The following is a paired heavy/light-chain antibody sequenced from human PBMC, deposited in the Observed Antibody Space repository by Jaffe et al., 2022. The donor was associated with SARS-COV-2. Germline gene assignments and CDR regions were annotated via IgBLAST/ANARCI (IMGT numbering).Heavy chain of an antibody. CDR3: AHRRGGGGRFTFDY. CDR1: GFSLTTTGVG. CDR2: IYWDDDQ. J-gene: IGHJ4*02. Sequence: QITLEESGPTSLKPTQTLTLTCTFSGFSLTTTGVGVGWIRQPPGKAPEWLALIYWDDDQHYNPSLASRLTIMKDTSKNQVVLIMTNMDPVDTATYYCAHRRGGGGRFTFDYWSQGTLVTVSS. V-gene: IGHV2-5*02. D-gene: IGHD1-26*01.
Light chain of an antibody. CDR1: QSVLSSSNNNNY. CDR2: WAS. V-gene: IGKV4-1*01. CDR3: QQYYSIPWT. Sequence: DIVLTQSPDSLALSLGERATINCKSSQSVLSSSNNNNYLGWYQQKSGQPPKLLIYWASTRESGVPDRFSGSGSGTDFTLTISSLQAEDVAIYYCQQYYSIPWTFGQGTKVEIK. J-gene: IGKJ1*01.